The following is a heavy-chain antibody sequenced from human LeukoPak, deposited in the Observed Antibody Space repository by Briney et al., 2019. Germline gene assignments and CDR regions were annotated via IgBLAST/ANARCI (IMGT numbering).Heavy chain of an antibody. CDR2: ISGSGGST. Sequence: GGSLRLSCAASGFTFSSYAMSWVRQAPGKGLKWVSAISGSGGSTYYADSVKGRFTISRDNSKNTLYPQMNSLRAEDTAVYYCAKVAVNYDFWSGYYNYFDYWGQGTLVTVSS. J-gene: IGHJ4*02. D-gene: IGHD3-3*01. CDR3: AKVAVNYDFWSGYYNYFDY. CDR1: GFTFSSYA. V-gene: IGHV3-23*01.